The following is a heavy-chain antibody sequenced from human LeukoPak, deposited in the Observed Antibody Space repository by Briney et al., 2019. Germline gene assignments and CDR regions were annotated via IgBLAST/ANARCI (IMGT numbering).Heavy chain of an antibody. D-gene: IGHD4-17*01. Sequence: SENLSLTCTVSGYSISTSYYWGWIRQPPGKGLEWIGSIYHSGNTYYNPSLKSRVTISVDTSKNQFSLKLNSVTAADTAVYYCARAGYGDSDFDYWGQGTLVTVSS. CDR1: GYSISTSYY. V-gene: IGHV4-38-2*02. J-gene: IGHJ4*02. CDR2: IYHSGNT. CDR3: ARAGYGDSDFDY.